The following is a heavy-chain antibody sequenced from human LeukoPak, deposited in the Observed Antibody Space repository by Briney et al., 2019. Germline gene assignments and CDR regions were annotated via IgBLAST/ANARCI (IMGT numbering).Heavy chain of an antibody. D-gene: IGHD2-15*01. Sequence: GGSLRLSCAASGFTFSSYAMSWVRQAPGKGLEWVSAISGSGGSTYYADSVKGRFTISRDNSKNTLYLQMNSLRAEDTAVHYCAKELGGEESTNHNPWGSHPARFDAFDIWGQGTMVTVSS. V-gene: IGHV3-23*01. CDR1: GFTFSSYA. CDR3: AKELGGEESTNHNPWGSHPARFDAFDI. CDR2: ISGSGGST. J-gene: IGHJ3*02.